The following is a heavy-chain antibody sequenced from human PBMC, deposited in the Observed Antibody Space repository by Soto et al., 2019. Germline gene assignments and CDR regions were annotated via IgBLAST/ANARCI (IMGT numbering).Heavy chain of an antibody. Sequence: QVQLVQCGAEVKKPGSSVKVSCKASGGTFSSYTISWVRQAPGQGLEWMGRIIPILGIANYAQKFQGRVTITADKSTSTAYMELSSLRSEDTAVYYCARDPQCIAARPGYFDYWGQGTLVTVSS. V-gene: IGHV1-69*08. CDR1: GGTFSSYT. CDR3: ARDPQCIAARPGYFDY. J-gene: IGHJ4*02. CDR2: IIPILGIA. D-gene: IGHD6-6*01.